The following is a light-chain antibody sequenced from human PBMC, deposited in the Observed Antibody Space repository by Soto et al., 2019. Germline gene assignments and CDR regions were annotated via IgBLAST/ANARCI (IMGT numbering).Light chain of an antibody. CDR1: SSDVGGYNY. Sequence: QSALTQPPSASGSPGQSVTISCTGTSSDVGGYNYVSWYQQHPGKAPKLMIYEVTKRPSGVPDRFSGSKSGNTASLTVSGLQAEDEADYYCAAWDVSLNDVVFGGGTQLTVL. V-gene: IGLV2-8*01. CDR3: AAWDVSLNDVV. J-gene: IGLJ2*01. CDR2: EVT.